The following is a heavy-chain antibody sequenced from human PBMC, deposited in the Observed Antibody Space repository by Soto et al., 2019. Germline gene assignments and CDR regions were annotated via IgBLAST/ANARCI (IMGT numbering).Heavy chain of an antibody. CDR3: ASSWIQLWYNWFDP. J-gene: IGHJ5*02. D-gene: IGHD5-18*01. V-gene: IGHV4-39*01. Sequence: KPSETLSLTCTVSGGSISSSSYYWGWIRQPPGKGLEWIGSIYYSGSTYYNPSLKSRVTISVDTSKNQFSLKLSSVTAADTAVYYCASSWIQLWYNWFDPWGQGTLVTVS. CDR2: IYYSGST. CDR1: GGSISSSSYY.